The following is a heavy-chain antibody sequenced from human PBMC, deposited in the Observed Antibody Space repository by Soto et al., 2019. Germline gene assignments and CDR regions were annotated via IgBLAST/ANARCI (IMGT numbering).Heavy chain of an antibody. CDR3: ARDANYALTFHYYGMDV. D-gene: IGHD1-7*01. Sequence: QVQLVQSGAEVKPPGASVKVACKASGYPFTTYYIHWVRQAPGHGPEWMGIINPSADSSTSGGSASYGQKFQGSVTLTRDTSASTVYMELRSLGSDDTAIYYCARDANYALTFHYYGMDVWGQGTTVTVSS. V-gene: IGHV1-46*01. J-gene: IGHJ6*02. CDR2: INPSADSSTSGGSA. CDR1: GYPFTTYY.